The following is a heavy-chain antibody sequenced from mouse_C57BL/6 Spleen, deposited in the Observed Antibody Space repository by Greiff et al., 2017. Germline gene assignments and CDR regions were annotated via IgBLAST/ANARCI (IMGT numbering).Heavy chain of an antibody. Sequence: EVHLVESGGGLVKPGGSLNLSCAASGFTFSSYAMSWVRQTPEKRLEWVATISDGGSYTYYPDNVKGRFTISRDNAKNNLYLQLSHLKSEDTAMYYCARAEGSSSYSYFDYWGQGTTLTVSS. CDR3: ARAEGSSSYSYFDY. D-gene: IGHD1-1*01. J-gene: IGHJ2*01. CDR2: ISDGGSYT. V-gene: IGHV5-4*01. CDR1: GFTFSSYA.